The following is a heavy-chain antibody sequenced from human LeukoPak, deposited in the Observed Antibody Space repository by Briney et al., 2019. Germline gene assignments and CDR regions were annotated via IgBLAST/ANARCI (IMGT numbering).Heavy chain of an antibody. D-gene: IGHD3-10*01. J-gene: IGHJ3*02. CDR2: ISFGDNTI. Sequence: PGGSLRLSCAAAGFTFGSYDMNWVRQAPGKGLEWVADISFGDNTIYYADSVKGRFTISRDNAKNSLYLQMNSLRAEDTAVYYCQRWGASGPLWHRFHIWGQGKMVPVSS. CDR1: GFTFGSYD. CDR3: QRWGASGPLWHRFHI. V-gene: IGHV3-48*03.